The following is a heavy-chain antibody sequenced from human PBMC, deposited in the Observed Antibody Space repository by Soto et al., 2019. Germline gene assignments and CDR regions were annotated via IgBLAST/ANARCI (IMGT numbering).Heavy chain of an antibody. CDR2: ITGSGGIT. J-gene: IGHJ4*02. CDR1: GFTFSSNA. Sequence: GGSLSLSCAASGFTFSSNAMSWVRQVPGKRLECVSGITGSGGITHYADSVKGRFTTSRANSRSTLHLQTNYLRVEDKALYSFAKQATFDYDITGPEEYGDYRGQGSRVTVAS. D-gene: IGHD1-20*01. V-gene: IGHV3-23*01. CDR3: AKQATFDYDITGPEEYGDY.